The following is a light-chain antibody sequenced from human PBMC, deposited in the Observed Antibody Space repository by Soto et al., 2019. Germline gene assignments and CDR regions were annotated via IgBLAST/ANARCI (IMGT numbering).Light chain of an antibody. CDR3: QQYNSFPRT. Sequence: DIQMTQSPSTLSASVGDRITITCRASQSINSWLAWYQQKPGKAPNLLIFQASNLGSGVPSRFSGSGSGTEFSLTITSLQSDDFATYYCQQYNSFPRTFGQGTKLEI. CDR1: QSINSW. J-gene: IGKJ2*01. CDR2: QAS. V-gene: IGKV1-5*03.